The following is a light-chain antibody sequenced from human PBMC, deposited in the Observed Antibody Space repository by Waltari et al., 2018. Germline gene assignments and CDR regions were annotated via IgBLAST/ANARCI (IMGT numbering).Light chain of an antibody. CDR1: QSVLYSSNNLNY. V-gene: IGKV4-1*01. Sequence: DIVMTQSPDSLAVSLGERATINCKSSQSVLYSSNNLNYLAWYQQKPGQPPKLLIYWASTRDSGVPDRFSGSGSGTDFTLTISSLQAEDVAVYYCQQFYSTPYTFGQGTKLEIK. J-gene: IGKJ2*01. CDR3: QQFYSTPYT. CDR2: WAS.